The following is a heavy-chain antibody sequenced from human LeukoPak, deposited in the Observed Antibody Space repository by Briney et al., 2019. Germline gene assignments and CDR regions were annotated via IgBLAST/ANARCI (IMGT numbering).Heavy chain of an antibody. CDR1: GFTFSSYE. CDR2: ISSSGSTI. V-gene: IGHV3-48*03. Sequence: GGSLRLSCAASGFTFSSYEMNWVRQAPGKGLEWVSYISSSGSTIYYADSVKGRFTISRDNAKNSLYLQMNSLRAEDTAVYYCARVENYYDSSGYLTWYYYMDVWGKGTTVTVSS. J-gene: IGHJ6*03. CDR3: ARVENYYDSSGYLTWYYYMDV. D-gene: IGHD3-22*01.